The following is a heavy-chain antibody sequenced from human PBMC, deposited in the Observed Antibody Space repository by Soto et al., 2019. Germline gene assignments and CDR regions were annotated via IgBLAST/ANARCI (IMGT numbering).Heavy chain of an antibody. CDR2: IDHSGST. CDR1: GGSFSGYY. CDR3: ARDLGLRSAGDLYYYYMDV. J-gene: IGHJ6*03. D-gene: IGHD5-12*01. V-gene: IGHV4-34*01. Sequence: SETLSLTCAVYGGSFSGYYWNWIRQPPGKGLEWIGEIDHSGSTKYNPSLKSRVTISVDTSKNQFSLKMSPVTAADTAVYYCARDLGLRSAGDLYYYYMDVWGKGTTVTVSS.